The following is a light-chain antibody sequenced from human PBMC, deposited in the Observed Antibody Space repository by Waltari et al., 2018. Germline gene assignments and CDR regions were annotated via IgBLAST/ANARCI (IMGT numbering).Light chain of an antibody. Sequence: QSVLTQPPSVSGAPGQRVTISCTGSGSNIGAGHDGHWYQQLPRAAPKLLIYGCPCRPFGVPARFFGSTSCTSASLAITGLQAEDAADYYCQSYDTSLSVVFGGGTKLTVL. CDR1: GSNIGAGHD. CDR3: QSYDTSLSVV. J-gene: IGLJ3*02. CDR2: GCP. V-gene: IGLV1-40*01.